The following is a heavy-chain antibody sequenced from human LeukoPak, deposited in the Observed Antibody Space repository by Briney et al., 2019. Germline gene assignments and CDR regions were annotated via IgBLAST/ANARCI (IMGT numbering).Heavy chain of an antibody. CDR2: ISSSGNTI. CDR3: ARLEYYYVSGNYYKLFDY. J-gene: IGHJ4*02. V-gene: IGHV3-48*02. Sequence: EASLRLSCAAAGFTFSSYNMNWVRQAPGKGLEWVSDISSSGNTIYFADSVKGRFTISRDNAKNSLYLQMNSLRDEDTAVYYCARLEYYYVSGNYYKLFDYWGQGTLVTVCS. D-gene: IGHD3-10*01. CDR1: GFTFSSYN.